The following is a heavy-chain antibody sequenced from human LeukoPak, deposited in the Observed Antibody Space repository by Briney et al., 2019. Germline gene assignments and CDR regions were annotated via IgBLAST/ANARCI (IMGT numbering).Heavy chain of an antibody. CDR1: GFTFSSYG. D-gene: IGHD5-24*01. Sequence: GRSLRLSCAASGFTFSSYGMYWVRQAPGKGLEWVAVISYDGSNKYYADSVKGRFTISRDNSKNTLYLQMNSLRAEDTAVYYCAKDTEDGPSYYYYGMDVWGQGTTVTVSS. V-gene: IGHV3-30*18. CDR2: ISYDGSNK. CDR3: AKDTEDGPSYYYYGMDV. J-gene: IGHJ6*02.